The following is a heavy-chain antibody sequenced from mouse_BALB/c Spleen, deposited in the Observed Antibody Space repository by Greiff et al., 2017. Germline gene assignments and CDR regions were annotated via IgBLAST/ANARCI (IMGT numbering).Heavy chain of an antibody. V-gene: IGHV2-9*02. CDR3: ARAGGNYPYAMDY. D-gene: IGHD2-1*01. Sequence: VQLQESGPGLVAPSQSLSITCTVSGFSLTSYGVHWVRQPPGKGLEWLGVIWAGGSTNYNSALMSRLSISKDNSKSQVFLKMNSLQTDDTAMYYCARAGGNYPYAMDYWGQGTSVTVSS. CDR1: GFSLTSYG. CDR2: IWAGGST. J-gene: IGHJ4*01.